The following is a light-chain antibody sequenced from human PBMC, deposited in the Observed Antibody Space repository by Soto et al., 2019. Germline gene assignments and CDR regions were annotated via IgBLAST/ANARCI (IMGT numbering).Light chain of an antibody. J-gene: IGKJ1*01. CDR2: SIS. CDR1: QTIPKY. CDR3: QQYNNWPPWT. Sequence: DIQMAQSPSSLSASVGDRLTITCRASQTIPKYLNWYRHKPGQAPKLLIHSISTLESGVSSRFSGSGSGTDFTLTISSLQSEDFAVYYCQQYNNWPPWTFGQGTKVEIK. V-gene: IGKV1-39*01.